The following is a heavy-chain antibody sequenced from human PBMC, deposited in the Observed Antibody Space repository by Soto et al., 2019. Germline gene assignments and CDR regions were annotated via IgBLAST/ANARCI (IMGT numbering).Heavy chain of an antibody. D-gene: IGHD5-18*01. J-gene: IGHJ6*02. CDR1: GYIFTNYD. CDR3: ASSQKGPYTGMDV. CDR2: IIGGNGDT. Sequence: QVQLVQSGAEVKKPGASVKVSCKASGYIFTNYDMHWVRQAPGQRLEWMGRIIGGNGDTKYSQKFQDRVTFTRDTSASTAYMDLSSLTSEDTAVYYCASSQKGPYTGMDVWGQGTTVTVSS. V-gene: IGHV1-3*01.